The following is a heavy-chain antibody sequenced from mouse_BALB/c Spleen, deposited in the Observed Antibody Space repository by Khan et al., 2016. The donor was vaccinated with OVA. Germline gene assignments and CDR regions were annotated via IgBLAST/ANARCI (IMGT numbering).Heavy chain of an antibody. V-gene: IGHV1-75*01. CDR3: ARGGYSAFAY. D-gene: IGHD2-14*01. Sequence: QVQLQQSGPELVKPGASLKVSCKASGYTFTDYIIGWVKQSTRQGLEWIGDIFPGSDHPYYNEQFKDKATLTVDKSANTAYMQLSSLTAEDSAVYVCARGGYSAFAYWGRGTLVTVSA. CDR2: IFPGSDHP. CDR1: GYTFTDYI. J-gene: IGHJ3*01.